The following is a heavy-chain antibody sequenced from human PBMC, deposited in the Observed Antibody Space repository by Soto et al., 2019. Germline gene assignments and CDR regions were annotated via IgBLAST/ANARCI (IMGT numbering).Heavy chain of an antibody. CDR2: FDPEDGET. Sequence: ASVKVSCKVSGYTLTELSMHWVRQAPGKGLEWMGGFDPEDGETIYAQKFQGRVTMTEDTSTDTAYMELSSLRSEDTAVYYCATVSSSWQRRPFDYWGQGTLVTSPQ. CDR1: GYTLTELS. D-gene: IGHD6-13*01. J-gene: IGHJ4*02. CDR3: ATVSSSWQRRPFDY. V-gene: IGHV1-24*01.